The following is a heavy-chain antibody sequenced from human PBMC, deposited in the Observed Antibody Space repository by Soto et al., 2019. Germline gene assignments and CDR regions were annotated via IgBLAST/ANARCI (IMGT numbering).Heavy chain of an antibody. CDR2: TYYRSKWYN. V-gene: IGHV6-1*01. CDR3: ARDRTAVAGIYYYGMDV. D-gene: IGHD6-19*01. J-gene: IGHJ6*02. CDR1: GDSVSSNSAA. Sequence: SQTLSLTCAISGDSVSSNSAAWNWIRQSPSGGLEWLGRTYYRSKWYNDYAVSVKSRITINPDTSKNQFSLQLNSVTPEDTAVYYCARDRTAVAGIYYYGMDVWGQGTTVTVSS.